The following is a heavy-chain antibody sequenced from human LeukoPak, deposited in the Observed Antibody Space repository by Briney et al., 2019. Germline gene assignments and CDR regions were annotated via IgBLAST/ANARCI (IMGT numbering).Heavy chain of an antibody. V-gene: IGHV1-18*01. Sequence: ASVKVSCKASGYTFTSYGISWVRQAPGQGLEWMGWISAYNGNTNYAQKLQGRVTITTDTSTSTAYMELSSLRSDDTAVYYCAREDSSSWNGTVAFDYWGQGTLVTVSS. D-gene: IGHD6-13*01. CDR1: GYTFTSYG. J-gene: IGHJ4*02. CDR2: ISAYNGNT. CDR3: AREDSSSWNGTVAFDY.